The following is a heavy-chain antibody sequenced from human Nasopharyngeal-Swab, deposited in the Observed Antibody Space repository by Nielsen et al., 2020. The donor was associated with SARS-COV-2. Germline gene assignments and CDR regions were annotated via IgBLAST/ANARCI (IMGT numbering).Heavy chain of an antibody. Sequence: WIRQPPGKGLEWIGSIYYSGSTYYNPSLKSRVTISVDTSKNQFSLKLSSVTAADTAVYYCARDIRTYDILTGYSLGYFDLWGRGTLVTV. CDR2: IYYSGST. D-gene: IGHD3-9*01. V-gene: IGHV4-39*02. J-gene: IGHJ2*01. CDR3: ARDIRTYDILTGYSLGYFDL.